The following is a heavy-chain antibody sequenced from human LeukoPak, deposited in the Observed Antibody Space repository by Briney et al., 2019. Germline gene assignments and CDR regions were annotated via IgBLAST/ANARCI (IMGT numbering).Heavy chain of an antibody. CDR2: IYHSGST. D-gene: IGHD6-13*01. CDR1: GGSISSSNW. V-gene: IGHV4-4*02. CDR3: ARSSSSWIFDY. J-gene: IGHJ4*02. Sequence: SSETLSLTCAVSGGSISSSNWWSWVRQPPGKGLEWIGEIYHSGSTNYNPSLKSRVTISVDKSKNQFSLKLSSVTAADTAVCYRARSSSSWIFDYWGQGTLVTVSS.